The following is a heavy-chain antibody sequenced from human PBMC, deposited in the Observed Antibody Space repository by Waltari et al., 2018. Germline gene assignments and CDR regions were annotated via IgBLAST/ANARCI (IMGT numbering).Heavy chain of an antibody. V-gene: IGHV3-73*01. D-gene: IGHD3-10*01. CDR3: TYHNQFGESYYFDY. Sequence: EVQLVESGGGLVQPGGSLRLSCAASGFTFSGSAMHWVRQASGKGLEWVGRIRSKANSYATAYAASVKGRFTISRDDSKNTAYLQMNSLKTEDTAVYYCTYHNQFGESYYFDYWGQGTLVTVSS. CDR2: IRSKANSYAT. J-gene: IGHJ4*02. CDR1: GFTFSGSA.